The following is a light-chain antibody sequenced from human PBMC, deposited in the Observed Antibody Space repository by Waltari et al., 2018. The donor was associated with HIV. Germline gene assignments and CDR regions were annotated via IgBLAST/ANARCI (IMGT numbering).Light chain of an antibody. J-gene: IGKJ2*01. V-gene: IGKV3-11*01. CDR1: QSVTTY. CDR3: QHRGDWPYT. Sequence: EIVLTQSPATLSLSPGERATLSCRASQSVTTYLAWYQQKPGQPPRLLIYEASNRATGIPARFSGSGSGTDFTLTISSLEPEDFAIYYCQHRGDWPYTFGQGTELEFK. CDR2: EAS.